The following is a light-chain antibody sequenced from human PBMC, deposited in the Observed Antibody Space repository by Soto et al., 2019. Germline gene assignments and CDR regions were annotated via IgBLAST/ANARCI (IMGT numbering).Light chain of an antibody. V-gene: IGLV2-14*01. J-gene: IGLJ1*01. CDR1: SSDVGGYNY. CDR2: EVS. Sequence: QSVLTQPASVSGSPGQSITISCTGTSSDVGGYNYVSWYQQHPGKAPKLIIYEVSNRPSGVSNRFSASKSGNTASLTISGLQTGDEADYYCSSYTSSSTYAFGTGTKV. CDR3: SSYTSSSTYA.